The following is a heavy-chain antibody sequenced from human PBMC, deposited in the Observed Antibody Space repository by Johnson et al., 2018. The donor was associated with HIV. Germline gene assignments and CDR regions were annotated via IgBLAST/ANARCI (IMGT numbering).Heavy chain of an antibody. CDR3: ARVYYYDNKDGFDI. J-gene: IGHJ3*02. V-gene: IGHV3-15*01. D-gene: IGHD3-22*01. CDR2: IKSKTDGGTT. CDR1: GFTFSNAW. Sequence: VLLVESGGGLVQPGGSLRLSCAASGFTFSNAWMSWVRQAPGKGLEWVGRIKSKTDGGTTDYAAPVKGRFTISRDISKNLLYLQMNSLRTEDTAVYYCARVYYYDNKDGFDIWGQGTTVTVSS.